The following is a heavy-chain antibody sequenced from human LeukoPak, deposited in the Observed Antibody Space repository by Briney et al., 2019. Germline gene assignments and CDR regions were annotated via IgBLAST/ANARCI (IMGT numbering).Heavy chain of an antibody. CDR2: ISSSSSYI. CDR3: ARGSAPYYYYMDV. CDR1: GFTFSSYS. V-gene: IGHV3-21*01. Sequence: GGSLRLSRAASGFTFSSYSMNWVRQAPGKGLEWVSSISSSSSYIYYADSVKGRFTISRDNAKNSLYLQMNSLRAEDTAVYYCARGSAPYYYYMDVWGKGTTVTVSS. J-gene: IGHJ6*03.